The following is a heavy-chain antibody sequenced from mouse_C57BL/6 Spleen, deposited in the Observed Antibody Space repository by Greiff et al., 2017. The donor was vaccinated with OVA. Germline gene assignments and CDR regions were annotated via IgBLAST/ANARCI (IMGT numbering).Heavy chain of an antibody. D-gene: IGHD2-4*01. CDR2: IDPETGGT. J-gene: IGHJ3*01. V-gene: IGHV1-15*01. Sequence: QVQLQQSGAELVRPGASVTLSCKASGYTFTDYEMHWVKQTPVHGLEWIGAIDPETGGTAYNQKFKGKAILTADKSSSTAYMELRSLTSEDTAVYYCTRYYDYDEGSYWGQGTLVTVSA. CDR1: GYTFTDYE. CDR3: TRYYDYDEGSY.